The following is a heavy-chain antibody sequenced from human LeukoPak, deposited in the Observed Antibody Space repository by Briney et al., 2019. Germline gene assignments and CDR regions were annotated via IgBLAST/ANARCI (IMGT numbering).Heavy chain of an antibody. V-gene: IGHV4-39*01. D-gene: IGHD2-21*02. CDR1: GGSISSSSGY. CDR2: ISDSGST. Sequence: SETLSLTCTVSGGSISSSSGYWGWIRQPPGKGLEWIGSISDSGSTYYNPPLRSRATISVDTSRHQFSLKLSSVTAADTSVYYCARQAASIVVVTAKGLYHFDYWGQGTVVTVSS. CDR3: ARQAASIVVVTAKGLYHFDY. J-gene: IGHJ4*02.